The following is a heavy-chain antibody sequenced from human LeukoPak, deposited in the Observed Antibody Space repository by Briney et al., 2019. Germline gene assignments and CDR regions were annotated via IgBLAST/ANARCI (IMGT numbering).Heavy chain of an antibody. Sequence: PGGSLRLSCAASGFTFSDHWMHWVRQPPGKGLEWVSGTNEDGSRTAYADSVKGRFTISRDNAKNTLYLQMNSLRAEDTAVYYCARGTLGYSYGLIFGYYYGMDVWGQGTTVTVSS. CDR3: ARGTLGYSYGLIFGYYYGMDV. CDR2: TNEDGSRT. CDR1: GFTFSDHW. V-gene: IGHV3-74*01. D-gene: IGHD5-18*01. J-gene: IGHJ6*02.